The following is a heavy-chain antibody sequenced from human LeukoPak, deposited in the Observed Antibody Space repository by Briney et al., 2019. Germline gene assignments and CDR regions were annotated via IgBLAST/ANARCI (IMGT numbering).Heavy chain of an antibody. CDR2: ISTSHTYI. Sequence: GGFLRLSCTASGFTFSSYNFNWVRQAPGKGLEWVSSISTSHTYIYYADSVKGRFTISRDNSKNTLYLQMNSLRAEDTAVYYCAKRKGGLRDPDYWGQGTLVTVSS. CDR1: GFTFSSYN. CDR3: AKRKGGLRDPDY. V-gene: IGHV3-21*04. D-gene: IGHD3-16*01. J-gene: IGHJ4*02.